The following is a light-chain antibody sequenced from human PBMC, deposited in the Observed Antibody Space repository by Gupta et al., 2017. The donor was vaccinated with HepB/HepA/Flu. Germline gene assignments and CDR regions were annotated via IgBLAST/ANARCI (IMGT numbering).Light chain of an antibody. CDR1: QSISSY. CDR2: AAS. J-gene: IGKJ4*01. Sequence: DIQMTQSPSSLSASVGDRVTITCRASQSISSYLNWYQQKPGKAPKLLIYAASSLQSGGTSRFSGSGSGKDFTLTSSRLQHEDFANYYWQQSYSTLTFGGGTKVEIK. CDR3: QQSYSTLT. V-gene: IGKV1-39*01.